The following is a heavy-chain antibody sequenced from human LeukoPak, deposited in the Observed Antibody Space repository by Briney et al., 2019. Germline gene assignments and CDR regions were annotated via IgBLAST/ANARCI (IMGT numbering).Heavy chain of an antibody. CDR3: ARGWLGPYYFDY. CDR1: GFTFSSYS. CDR2: ISSSSSYI. V-gene: IGHV3-21*01. J-gene: IGHJ4*02. D-gene: IGHD6-19*01. Sequence: GGSLRLSCAASGFTFSSYSMNWVRQAPGKGLEWVSSISSSSSYIYYADTVKGRFTISRDNAKNSLYLQMNSLRAEDTAVYCCARGWLGPYYFDYWGQGTLVTVSS.